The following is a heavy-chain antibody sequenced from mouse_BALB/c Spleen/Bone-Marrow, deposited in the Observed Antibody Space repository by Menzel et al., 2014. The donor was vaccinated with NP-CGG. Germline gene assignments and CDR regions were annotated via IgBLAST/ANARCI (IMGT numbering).Heavy chain of an antibody. D-gene: IGHD1-1*01. CDR3: ARYYYGSSYAMDY. Sequence: VQLKESGAELVKPGASVKLSCTASGFNIKDTYMHWVHQRPEQCLEWIGRIDPANGNTKYYPMFQGKATITADTSSNTPYLQHSRLTSEDTAVYYCARYYYGSSYAMDYWGQGTSVTVSS. V-gene: IGHV14-3*02. CDR2: IDPANGNT. CDR1: GFNIKDTY. J-gene: IGHJ4*01.